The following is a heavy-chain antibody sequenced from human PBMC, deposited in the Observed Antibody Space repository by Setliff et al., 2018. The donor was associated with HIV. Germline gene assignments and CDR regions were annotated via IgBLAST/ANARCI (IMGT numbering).Heavy chain of an antibody. D-gene: IGHD3-16*01. CDR3: ARGPYTIDY. V-gene: IGHV3-21*01. CDR2: ITTSSCYF. CDR1: GFVFSNYA. Sequence: GGSLRLSCAASGFVFSNYAMNWVRQAPGKGLEWAASITTSSCYFSYSDSVKGRVTISRDNSKSSLYLRMNSLRAEDTAVSYCARGPYTIDYWGQGTLVTVSS. J-gene: IGHJ4*02.